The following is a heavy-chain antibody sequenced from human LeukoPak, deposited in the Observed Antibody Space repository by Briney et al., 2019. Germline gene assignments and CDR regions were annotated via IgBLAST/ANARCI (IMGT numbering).Heavy chain of an antibody. Sequence: GGSLRLSCAASGFTFSSYAMSWVRQAPGKGLEWVSSISSSSTYIHYADSVKGRFTISRDNAKNSLYLQLNSLRAEDTAVYYCARDRSGTLGPWGQGTLVTVSS. V-gene: IGHV3-21*01. CDR3: ARDRSGTLGP. D-gene: IGHD1-26*01. J-gene: IGHJ5*02. CDR2: ISSSSTYI. CDR1: GFTFSSYA.